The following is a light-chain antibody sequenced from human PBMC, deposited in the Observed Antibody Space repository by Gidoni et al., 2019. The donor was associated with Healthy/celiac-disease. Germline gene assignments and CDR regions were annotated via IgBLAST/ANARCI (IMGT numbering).Light chain of an antibody. V-gene: IGKV3-11*01. J-gene: IGKJ3*01. CDR2: DAS. CDR3: QQRSNWPPGVT. CDR1: QSVSSY. Sequence: EIVLTQSPATLSLSPGERAPLSCRARQSVSSYLAWYQQKPGQAPRLLIDDASNRATGIPARFSGSGSGTDFTLTISSLEPEDFSVYYCQQRSNWPPGVTFGPGTKVDIK.